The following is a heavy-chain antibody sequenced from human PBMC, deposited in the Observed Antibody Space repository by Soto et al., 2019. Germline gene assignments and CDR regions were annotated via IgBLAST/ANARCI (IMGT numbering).Heavy chain of an antibody. J-gene: IGHJ4*02. D-gene: IGHD2-2*01. CDR3: ARDIEGRYCSSTSCYRDPPDY. Sequence: GSLRLSCAASGFTFSGYGMHWVRQAPGKGLEWVAVIWYDGSNKYYADSVKGRFTISRDNSKNTLYLQMNSLRAEDTAVYYCARDIEGRYCSSTSCYRDPPDYWGQGTLVTVSS. CDR2: IWYDGSNK. V-gene: IGHV3-33*01. CDR1: GFTFSGYG.